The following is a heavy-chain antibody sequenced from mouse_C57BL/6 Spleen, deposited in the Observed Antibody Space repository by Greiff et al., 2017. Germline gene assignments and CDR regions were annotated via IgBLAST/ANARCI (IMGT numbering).Heavy chain of an antibody. D-gene: IGHD1-1*01. J-gene: IGHJ3*01. CDR2: IYPGDGDT. Sequence: QVQLQQSGPELVKPGASVKISCKASGYAFSSSWMNWVKQRPGKGLEWIGRIYPGDGDTNYNGKFKGKATLTADKSSSTAYMQLSSLTSEDSAVYFCATTVVERAGFAYWGQGTLVTVSA. V-gene: IGHV1-82*01. CDR3: ATTVVERAGFAY. CDR1: GYAFSSSW.